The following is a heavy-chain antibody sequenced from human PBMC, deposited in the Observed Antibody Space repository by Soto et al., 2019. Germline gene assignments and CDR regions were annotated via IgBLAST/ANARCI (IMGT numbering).Heavy chain of an antibody. CDR1: GYTFTSYD. CDR2: MNPNSGNT. CDR3: ARGRAGSSFLDV. Sequence: ASVEVSCKASGYTFTSYDINWVGQATGQGLEWRGRMNPNSGNTGYAQKFQGRVTMTRNTSISTAYMELSSRRSEDTAVYYCARGRAGSSFLDVWGKGTTVTVSS. V-gene: IGHV1-8*01. D-gene: IGHD6-6*01. J-gene: IGHJ6*04.